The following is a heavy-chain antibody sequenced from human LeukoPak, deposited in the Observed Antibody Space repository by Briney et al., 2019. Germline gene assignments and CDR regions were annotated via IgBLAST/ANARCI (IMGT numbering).Heavy chain of an antibody. D-gene: IGHD7-27*01. CDR2: IYYSGST. V-gene: IGHV4-59*01. J-gene: IGHJ3*02. CDR1: GGSISSYY. CDR3: ARSKWGYAFDI. Sequence: PSETLSLTCTVSGGSISSYYWSWIRQPPGKGLEWIGYIYYSGSTNYNPSLKSRVTISLDTSRNQFSVKLTSVTAADTAVYYCARSKWGYAFDIWGQGTLVTVSS.